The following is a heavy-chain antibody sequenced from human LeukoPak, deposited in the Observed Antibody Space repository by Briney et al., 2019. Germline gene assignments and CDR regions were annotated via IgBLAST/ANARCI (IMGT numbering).Heavy chain of an antibody. CDR1: GFTFSSYA. CDR3: ARDGALSGYYSLYCFDY. D-gene: IGHD3-3*01. J-gene: IGHJ4*02. Sequence: PGGSLRLSCAASGFTFSSYAMHWVRQAPGKGLEWVAVISYDGSNKYYADSVKGRFTISRDNSKNTLYLQMNSLRAEDTAVYYCARDGALSGYYSLYCFDYWGQGTLVTVSS. V-gene: IGHV3-30-3*01. CDR2: ISYDGSNK.